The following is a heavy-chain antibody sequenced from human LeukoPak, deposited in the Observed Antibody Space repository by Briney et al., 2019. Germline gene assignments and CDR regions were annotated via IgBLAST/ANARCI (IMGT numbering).Heavy chain of an antibody. J-gene: IGHJ4*02. V-gene: IGHV3-33*06. CDR1: GFTFGSYG. CDR3: AKPHGGGYCSSTSCRSLDY. CDR2: IWYDGSNK. Sequence: PGRSLGLSCAASGFTFGSYGMHWVRQAPGKGLEWVAVIWYDGSNKYYADSVKGRFTISRDNSKNTLYLQMNSLRAEDTAVYYCAKPHGGGYCSSTSCRSLDYWGQGTLVTVSS. D-gene: IGHD2-2*01.